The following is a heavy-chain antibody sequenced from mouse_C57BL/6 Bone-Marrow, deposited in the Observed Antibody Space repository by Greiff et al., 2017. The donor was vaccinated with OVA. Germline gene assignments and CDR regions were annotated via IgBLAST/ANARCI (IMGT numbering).Heavy chain of an antibody. CDR3: SRSERLRDYFDY. V-gene: IGHV1-76*01. CDR2: IYPGSGNI. CDR1: GYTFTDHY. D-gene: IGHD2-2*01. J-gene: IGHJ2*01. Sequence: VQLQQSGAELVRPGASVKLSCKASGYTFTDHYISWVKQRPGPGLEWIARIYPGSGNIYYNEKFKGKATLTADKSYSTAYMQLSSLTSVDSAVYFCSRSERLRDYFDYWGQGTTLTVSS.